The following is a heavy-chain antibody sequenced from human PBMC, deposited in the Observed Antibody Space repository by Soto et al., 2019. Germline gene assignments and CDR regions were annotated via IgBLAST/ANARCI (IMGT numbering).Heavy chain of an antibody. V-gene: IGHV1-69*04. D-gene: IGHD3-3*01. J-gene: IGHJ1*01. CDR1: GYTFTSYG. Sequence: GASVKVSCKASGYTFTSYGISWVRQAPGQGLEWMGRIIPILGIANYAQKFQGRVTITADKSTSTAYMELSSLRSEDTAVYYCAMLDLHYDLGHWGQGTLVTVSS. CDR2: IIPILGIA. CDR3: AMLDLHYDLGH.